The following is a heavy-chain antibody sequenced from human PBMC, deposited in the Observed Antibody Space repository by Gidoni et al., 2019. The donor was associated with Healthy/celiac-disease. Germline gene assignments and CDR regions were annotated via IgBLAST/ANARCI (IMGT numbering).Heavy chain of an antibody. D-gene: IGHD6-13*01. CDR3: ERDGDSSSWYDAFDI. J-gene: IGHJ3*02. CDR2: IWYDGSNK. CDR1: GFTFSSYG. V-gene: IGHV3-33*01. Sequence: QVQLVESGGGVVQPGRSLRLSCAASGFTFSSYGMHWVRQAPGKGLEWVAVIWYDGSNKYYADSVKGRFTISRDNSKNTLYLQMNSLRAEDTAVYYCERDGDSSSWYDAFDIWGQGTMVTVSS.